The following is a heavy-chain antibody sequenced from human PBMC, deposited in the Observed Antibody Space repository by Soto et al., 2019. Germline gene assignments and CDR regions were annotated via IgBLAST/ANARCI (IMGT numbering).Heavy chain of an antibody. CDR1: GFTLSRYD. D-gene: IGHD3-16*01. V-gene: IGHV3-23*01. Sequence: QLLESGGDLVQPGGSLRLSCAASGFTLSRYDMGWVRQAPGKGLQWVSLIRGDGGATFYADSVEGRLTISRDTAKNSLYFQMNYLRAEDTAIYYCAKDRGEGPYPVFRLWGQWTMVTVSS. CDR2: IRGDGGAT. J-gene: IGHJ3*01. CDR3: AKDRGEGPYPVFRL.